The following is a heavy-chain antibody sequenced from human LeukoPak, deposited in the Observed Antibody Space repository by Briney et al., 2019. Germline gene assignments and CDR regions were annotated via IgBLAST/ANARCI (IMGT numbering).Heavy chain of an antibody. CDR1: GGSISSYY. D-gene: IGHD1-14*01. CDR2: IYYSGST. CDR3: ARVRLGRTYYFDY. V-gene: IGHV4-59*12. Sequence: SETLSLTCTVSGGSISSYYWNWIRQHPGKGLEWIGYIYYSGSTYYNPSLKSRVTISVDRSKNQFSLKLSSVTAADTAVYYCARVRLGRTYYFDYWGQGTLVTVSS. J-gene: IGHJ4*02.